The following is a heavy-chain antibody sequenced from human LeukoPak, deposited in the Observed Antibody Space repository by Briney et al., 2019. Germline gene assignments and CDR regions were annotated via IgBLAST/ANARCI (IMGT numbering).Heavy chain of an antibody. Sequence: ASVKVSCKASGYTFTSYGISWVRQATGQGLEWMGWMNPNSGNTGYAQKFQVRVTMTRNTSISTAYMELSSLRSEDTAVYYCARVGSFLDYWGQGTLVTVSS. CDR2: MNPNSGNT. V-gene: IGHV1-8*02. CDR3: ARVGSFLDY. D-gene: IGHD1-26*01. J-gene: IGHJ4*02. CDR1: GYTFTSYG.